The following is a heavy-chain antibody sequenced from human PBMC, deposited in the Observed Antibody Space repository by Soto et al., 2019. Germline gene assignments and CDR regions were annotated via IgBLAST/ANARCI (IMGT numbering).Heavy chain of an antibody. CDR1: GFTFSNYA. CDR3: ARDAISMVRGTNNWFDP. J-gene: IGHJ5*02. D-gene: IGHD3-10*01. CDR2: ISGGGIST. V-gene: IGHV3-23*01. Sequence: EVQLLESGGGLVQPGGSLTLSCAASGFTFSNYAMSWVRQAPGKGLEWVSAISGGGISTYYADSVRGRFTISRDNSRNTLYLRMNRLRVEDTAVYYCARDAISMVRGTNNWFDPWGQGTLVTVSS.